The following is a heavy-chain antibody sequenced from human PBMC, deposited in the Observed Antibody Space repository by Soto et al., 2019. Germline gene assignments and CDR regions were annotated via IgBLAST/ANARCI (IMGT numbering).Heavy chain of an antibody. CDR1: GFTFSDYY. D-gene: IGHD4-17*01. CDR2: IGTRGNTK. CDR3: ARDGTESYGEYYDY. Sequence: GGSLRLSCATSGFTFSDYYMSWIRQAPGKGLEWVSYIGTRGNTKYYADSVRGRFTISRDNAKNSLYLQMNSLRADDTAVYYCARDGTESYGEYYDYWGQGIPVPSPQ. V-gene: IGHV3-11*01. J-gene: IGHJ4*02.